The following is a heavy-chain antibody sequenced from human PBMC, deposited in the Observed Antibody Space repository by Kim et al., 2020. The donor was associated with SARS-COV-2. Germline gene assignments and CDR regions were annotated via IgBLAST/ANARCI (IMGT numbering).Heavy chain of an antibody. D-gene: IGHD3-9*01. J-gene: IGHJ4*02. CDR3: ARSYGLRYFDWPSGY. CDR1: GFTFSSYA. Sequence: GGSLRLSCAASGFTFSSYAMHWVRQAPGKGLEWVAVISYDGSNKYYADSVKGRFTISRDNSKNTLYLQMNSLRAEDTAVYYCARSYGLRYFDWPSGYWGQGPLVTASS. V-gene: IGHV3-30*04. CDR2: ISYDGSNK.